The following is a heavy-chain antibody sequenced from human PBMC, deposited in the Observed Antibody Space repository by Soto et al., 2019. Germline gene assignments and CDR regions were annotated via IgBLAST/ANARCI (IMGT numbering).Heavy chain of an antibody. J-gene: IGHJ4*02. CDR2: IYYSGST. V-gene: IGHV4-39*01. CDR3: ARQGSRDFWSGYYFGY. CDR1: GGSISSSSYY. Sequence: PSETLSLTCTVSGGSISSSSYYWGWTRQPPGKGLEWIGSIYYSGSTYYKPSLESRVTISVDTSKNQFSLKLSSVTAADTAVYYCARQGSRDFWSGYYFGYWGQGTLVTVSS. D-gene: IGHD3-3*01.